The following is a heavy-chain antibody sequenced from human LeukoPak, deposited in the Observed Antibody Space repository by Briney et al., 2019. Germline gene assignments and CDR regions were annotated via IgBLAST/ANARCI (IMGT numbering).Heavy chain of an antibody. CDR2: IYSGDTT. J-gene: IGHJ4*02. CDR1: GFSVNNNY. D-gene: IGHD3-10*01. CDR3: GRGMRDYYGLDY. V-gene: IGHV3-66*01. Sequence: GGSLRLSCTASGFSVNNNYISWVRQAPGRGLEWVSVIYSGDTTFYADSVKDRFTISRDNSKNTVYLQMNNLRGEDTAMYYCGRGMRDYYGLDYWGQGILVTVSS.